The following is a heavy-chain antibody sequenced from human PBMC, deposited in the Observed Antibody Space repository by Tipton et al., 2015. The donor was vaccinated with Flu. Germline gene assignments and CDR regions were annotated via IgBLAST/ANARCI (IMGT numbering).Heavy chain of an antibody. CDR3: ARGDIAARGHFDY. Sequence: GLVKPSQTLSLTCAISGDSVSSNSVAWNWIRQSPSRGLEWLGRTYYRSKWYNDYAVSVKSRITINPDTSKNQFSLQLNSVTPEDTAVYYCARGDIAARGHFDYWGQGTLVTVSS. V-gene: IGHV6-1*01. CDR2: TYYRSKWYN. CDR1: GDSVSSNSVA. J-gene: IGHJ4*02. D-gene: IGHD6-6*01.